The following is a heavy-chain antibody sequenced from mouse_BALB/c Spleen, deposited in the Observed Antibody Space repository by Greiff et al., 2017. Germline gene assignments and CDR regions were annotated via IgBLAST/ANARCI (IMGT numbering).Heavy chain of an antibody. CDR1: GFTFSSYA. D-gene: IGHD2-2*01. V-gene: IGHV5-6-5*01. J-gene: IGHJ4*01. CDR3: ARDGYYYAMDY. CDR2: ISSGGST. Sequence: EVQVVESGGGLVKPGGSLKLSCAASGFTFSSYAMSWVRQTPEKRLEWVASISSGGSTYYPDSVKGRFTISRDNARNILYLQMSSLRSEDTAMYYCARDGYYYAMDYWGQGTSVTVSS.